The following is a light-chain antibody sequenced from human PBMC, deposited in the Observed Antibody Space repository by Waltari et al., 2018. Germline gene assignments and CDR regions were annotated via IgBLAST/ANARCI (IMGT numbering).Light chain of an antibody. V-gene: IGLV2-14*03. J-gene: IGLJ2*01. CDR3: SSYTSSTSVI. CDR2: DVN. CDR1: SNDVGGYKY. Sequence: QSALTQPASASGSPGQSITISCTGTSNDVGGYKYFSWYQQHPGKAPKVLIYDVNNRPSGVSNRFSGSKSGNTASLTISGLQAEDEADYFCSSYTSSTSVIFGGGTKVTVL.